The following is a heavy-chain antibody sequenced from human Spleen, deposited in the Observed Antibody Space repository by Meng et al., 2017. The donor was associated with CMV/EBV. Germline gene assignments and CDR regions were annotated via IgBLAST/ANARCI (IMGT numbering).Heavy chain of an antibody. CDR3: LKTYYDFWSAYYPAYGMDV. CDR1: GFTFSRYG. CDR2: IRYDGSNK. D-gene: IGHD3-3*01. V-gene: IGHV3-30*02. Sequence: GESLKISCAASGFTFSRYGMHWVRQAPGKGLEWVAFIRYDGSNKYYADSVKGRFTISRDNSKNTLYLQMNSLRAEDTAVYYCLKTYYDFWSAYYPAYGMDVWGQGTTVTVSS. J-gene: IGHJ6*02.